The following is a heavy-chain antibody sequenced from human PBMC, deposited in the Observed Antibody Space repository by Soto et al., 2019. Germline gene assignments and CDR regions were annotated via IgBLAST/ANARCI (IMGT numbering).Heavy chain of an antibody. CDR2: IYYSGST. J-gene: IGHJ6*03. V-gene: IGHV4-59*01. Sequence: SETLSLTCTVSGGSISSYYWSWIRQPPGKGLEWIGYIYYSGSTNYNPSLKSRVPISVDTSKNQFSLKLSSVTAADTAVYYCARYSYGGGWYYYYMDVWGKGTTVTVSS. CDR1: GGSISSYY. D-gene: IGHD5-18*01. CDR3: ARYSYGGGWYYYYMDV.